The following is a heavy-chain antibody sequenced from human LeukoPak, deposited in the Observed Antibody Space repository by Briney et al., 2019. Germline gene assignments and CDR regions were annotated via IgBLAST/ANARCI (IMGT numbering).Heavy chain of an antibody. D-gene: IGHD1-26*01. J-gene: IGHJ6*03. V-gene: IGHV3-73*01. CDR3: TTSGTQGDYYYYMDV. Sequence: PGGSLRLSCAASGFTFSTYSMNWVRQAPGKGLEWVGRIRSKVNSYTTEYAAPVKGRFTISRDDSKNTAYLQMNSLKSEDTAVYYCTTSGTQGDYYYYMDVWGKGTTVTVSS. CDR2: IRSKVNSYTT. CDR1: GFTFSTYS.